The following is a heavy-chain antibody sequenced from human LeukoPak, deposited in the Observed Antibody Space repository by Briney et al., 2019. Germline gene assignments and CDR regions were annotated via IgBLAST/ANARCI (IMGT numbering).Heavy chain of an antibody. D-gene: IGHD6-19*01. CDR3: VRVNAVAGMRYFDY. J-gene: IGHJ4*02. CDR2: IYYSGST. Sequence: PSQTLSLTCTVSGGSISSGGYYWSWIRQHPGKGLEWIGYIYYSGSTYYNPSFKSRVTISVDTSKNQFSLKLSSVTAADTAVYYCVRVNAVAGMRYFDYWGQGTLVTVSS. CDR1: GGSISSGGYY. V-gene: IGHV4-31*03.